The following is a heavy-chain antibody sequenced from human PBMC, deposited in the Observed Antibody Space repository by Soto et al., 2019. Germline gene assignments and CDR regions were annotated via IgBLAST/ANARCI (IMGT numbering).Heavy chain of an antibody. CDR1: GYTFTNYH. CDR2: INPTGGST. CDR3: VLPKNTLGWYNF. V-gene: IGHV1-46*01. Sequence: QVQVVQSGAGVKKPGASVKVSCKTSGYTFTNYHVHWVRQAPGKGLEWMGAINPTGGSTTYAQHLQGRATMTSEASTSPVYMEMGRLRSGGSDVYYCVLPKNTLGWYNFWGQGTLDTVS. J-gene: IGHJ4*02. D-gene: IGHD6-19*01.